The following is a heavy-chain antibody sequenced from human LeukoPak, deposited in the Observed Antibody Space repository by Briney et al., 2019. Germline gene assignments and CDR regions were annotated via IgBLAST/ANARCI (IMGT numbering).Heavy chain of an antibody. CDR3: ARGTRRGWFDP. V-gene: IGHV4-39*07. J-gene: IGHJ5*02. CDR1: GGSIRSSYYY. CDR2: INHSGST. Sequence: PSETLSLTCTVSGGSIRSSYYYWGWIRQPPGKGLEWIGEINHSGSTNYNPSLKSRVTISVDTSKNQFSLKLSSVTAADTAVYYCARGTRRGWFDPWGQGTLVTVSS.